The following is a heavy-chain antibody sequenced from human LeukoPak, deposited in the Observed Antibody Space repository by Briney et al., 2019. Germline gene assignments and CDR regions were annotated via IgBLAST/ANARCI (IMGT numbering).Heavy chain of an antibody. CDR3: AKRPDCSTTNCFRFEY. CDR1: GFTFSTYA. D-gene: IGHD2-2*01. CDR2: ISGDGGST. V-gene: IGHV3-23*01. J-gene: IGHJ4*02. Sequence: GGSLRLSCAASGFTFSTYAMSWFPQAPGQGRDWVPSISGDGGSTYYAESVKGRFTISRDNSKNTLYLQMNSLRAEDTAVYYCAKRPDCSTTNCFRFEYWGQGTLVTVSS.